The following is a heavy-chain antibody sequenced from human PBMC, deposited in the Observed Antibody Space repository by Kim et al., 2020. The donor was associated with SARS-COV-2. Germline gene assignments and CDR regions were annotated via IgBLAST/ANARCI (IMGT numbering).Heavy chain of an antibody. CDR2: INHSGST. CDR3: ARGSDYDFRSGYYIPAYYYYGMDV. V-gene: IGHV4-34*01. CDR1: GGSFSGYY. D-gene: IGHD3-3*01. Sequence: SETLSLTCAVYGGSFSGYYWSWIRQPPGKGLEWIGEINHSGSTNYNPSLKSRVTISVDTSKNQFSLKLSSVTAADTAVYYCARGSDYDFRSGYYIPAYYYYGMDVWGQGTTVTVSS. J-gene: IGHJ6*02.